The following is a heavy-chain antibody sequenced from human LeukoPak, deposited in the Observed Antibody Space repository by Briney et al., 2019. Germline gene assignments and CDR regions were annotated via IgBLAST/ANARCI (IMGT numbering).Heavy chain of an antibody. V-gene: IGHV4-4*02. CDR1: GGSISSSNW. CDR2: IYHSGSA. CDR3: ASAGHDGSGYKVC. J-gene: IGHJ4*02. Sequence: PSGTLSLTCAVSGGSISSSNWWSWVRRPPGKGLEWIGEIYHSGSANYNPSLKSRVTISVDKSKNQFSLKLSSVTAADTAVYYCASAGHDGSGYKVCWGQGTLVTVSS. D-gene: IGHD3-22*01.